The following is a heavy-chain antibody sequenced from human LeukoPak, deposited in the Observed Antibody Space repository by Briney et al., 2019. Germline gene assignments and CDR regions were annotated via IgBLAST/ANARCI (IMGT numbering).Heavy chain of an antibody. Sequence: PGGSLRLSCAAPGFTFSSDWMHWVRQAPGKGLVWVSRINTDGSSTNYADSVKGRFTISRDNAKNTLYLQMSSLRAEDTAVYYCARDLGAAAGTVKNYYYYMDVWGKGTTVTVSS. CDR1: GFTFSSDW. V-gene: IGHV3-74*01. J-gene: IGHJ6*03. D-gene: IGHD6-13*01. CDR3: ARDLGAAAGTVKNYYYYMDV. CDR2: INTDGSST.